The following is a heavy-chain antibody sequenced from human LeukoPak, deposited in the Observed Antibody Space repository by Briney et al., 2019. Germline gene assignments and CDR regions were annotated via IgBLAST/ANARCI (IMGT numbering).Heavy chain of an antibody. Sequence: GGSLRLSCAASGFTFSDYGIHWVRRAPGKGLEWVAVIWSDGSNKYYVDSVKGRFTISRDNSRKTLYLQMNSLRVDDTAVYYCVRASGSFDYWGQGSLVTVSS. CDR2: IWSDGSNK. CDR1: GFTFSDYG. V-gene: IGHV3-33*01. D-gene: IGHD3-10*01. CDR3: VRASGSFDY. J-gene: IGHJ4*02.